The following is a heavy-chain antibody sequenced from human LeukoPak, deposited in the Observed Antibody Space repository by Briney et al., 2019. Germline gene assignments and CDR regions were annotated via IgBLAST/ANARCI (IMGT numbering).Heavy chain of an antibody. D-gene: IGHD2-8*02. CDR1: GFTFTNYL. Sequence: ASVKIAFKSFGFTFTNYLLHWVRQAPGQGLEWVGRIAPSVDTTNYAQKFRGRVTMTRDTSTSTVYMELSSLRSDDTAIYYCVREESGGYFDYWGQGTLVTVSS. CDR2: IAPSVDTT. CDR3: VREESGGYFDY. J-gene: IGHJ4*02. V-gene: IGHV1-46*01.